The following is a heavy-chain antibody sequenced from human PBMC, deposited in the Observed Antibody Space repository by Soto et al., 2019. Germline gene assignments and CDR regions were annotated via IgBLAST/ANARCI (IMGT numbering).Heavy chain of an antibody. J-gene: IGHJ4*02. CDR2: IIPIFGTA. CDR1: GGTFSSYA. D-gene: IGHD3-22*01. CDR3: ATPKINMSNTGYYFDY. Sequence: ASVKVSCKASGGTFSSYAISWVRQAPGQGLEWMGGIIPIFGTANYAQKFQGRVTITADKSTSIAYMELSSLRSEDTAVYYCATPKINMSNTGYYFDYGGQGTMVTVSS. V-gene: IGHV1-69*06.